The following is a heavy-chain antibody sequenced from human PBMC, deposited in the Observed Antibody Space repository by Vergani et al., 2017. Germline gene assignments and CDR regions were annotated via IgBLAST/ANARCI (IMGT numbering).Heavy chain of an antibody. CDR2: IYTSGAT. CDR3: ARDGGEYDKDALDV. D-gene: IGHD2-21*01. CDR1: GRPFSTCGQS. J-gene: IGHJ3*01. Sequence: QVQLQESGPGLVKPSQTLSLTCTVSGRPFSTCGQSWTWLRQSAGKGLEWGGRIYTSGATNYNPPLRSRAIMSVAASKKQFSLKLTSVTAADTAVYYCARDGGEYDKDALDVWGQGTKVTVTS. V-gene: IGHV4-61*02.